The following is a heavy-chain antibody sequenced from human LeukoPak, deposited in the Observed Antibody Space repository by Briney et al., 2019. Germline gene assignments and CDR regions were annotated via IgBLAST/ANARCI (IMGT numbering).Heavy chain of an antibody. CDR1: GFTFSDYY. V-gene: IGHV3-11*04. Sequence: GGSLRLSCAASGFTFSDYYMSWIRQAPGKGLEWVSYISSSGSTMYYADCVKGRFTISRYNAKDSLYRQMNSLRAEDTAVYYCARYHPFSGSGKGVSFLDYWGEGTLVTVSS. CDR2: ISSSGSTM. CDR3: ARYHPFSGSGKGVSFLDY. J-gene: IGHJ4*02. D-gene: IGHD3-10*01.